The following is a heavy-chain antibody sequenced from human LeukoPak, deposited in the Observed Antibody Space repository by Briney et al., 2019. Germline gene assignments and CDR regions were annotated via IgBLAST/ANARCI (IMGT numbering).Heavy chain of an antibody. CDR2: IRYDGSNK. D-gene: IGHD3-10*01. CDR1: GFTFGSYG. Sequence: GGSLRLSCAASGFTFGSYGMHWVRQAPGKGLEWVAFIRYDGSNKYYADSVKGRFTISRDNSKNTLYLQMNSLRAEDTAVYYCAGFWYYGSGSYPLDYWGQGTLVTVSS. J-gene: IGHJ4*02. V-gene: IGHV3-30*02. CDR3: AGFWYYGSGSYPLDY.